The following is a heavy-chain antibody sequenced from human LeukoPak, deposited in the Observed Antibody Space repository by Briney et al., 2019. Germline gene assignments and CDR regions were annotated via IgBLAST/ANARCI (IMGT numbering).Heavy chain of an antibody. J-gene: IGHJ4*02. V-gene: IGHV3-48*01. Sequence: GGSLRLSCAASGFTFSSYVMSWVRQAPGKGLEWVSYINHNAETIYYADSVKGRFTIPRDNAKNVLYLQMNSLRAEDTAVYYCARDKGNGDYGDYWGQGTLVTVSS. CDR3: ARDKGNGDYGDY. D-gene: IGHD1-1*01. CDR1: GFTFSSYV. CDR2: INHNAETI.